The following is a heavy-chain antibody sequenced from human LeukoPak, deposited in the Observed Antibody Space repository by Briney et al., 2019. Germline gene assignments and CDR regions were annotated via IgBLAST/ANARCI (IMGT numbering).Heavy chain of an antibody. Sequence: GGSLRLSCAASGFTVSSNYMSWVRQAPGKGLEWVSVIYSGGSTYYADSVKGRFTISRDNSKNTLYLQMNSLRAEDTAVYYCARDGYGDPTFDYWGQGTLVTVSS. V-gene: IGHV3-66*01. CDR1: GFTVSSNY. J-gene: IGHJ4*02. CDR3: ARDGYGDPTFDY. D-gene: IGHD4-17*01. CDR2: IYSGGST.